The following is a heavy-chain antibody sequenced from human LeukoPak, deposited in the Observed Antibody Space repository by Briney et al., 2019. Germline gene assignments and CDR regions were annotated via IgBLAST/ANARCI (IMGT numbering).Heavy chain of an antibody. CDR3: AKDRGIISDY. J-gene: IGHJ4*02. CDR1: GFTFGDYA. Sequence: PGGSLRLSCTASGFTFGDYAMSWFRQAPGKGLEWVSSISGSGDSTYYADSVKGRFTISRDNSKNTLYLQMNSLRAEDTAVYYCAKDRGIISDYWGQGTLVTVSS. V-gene: IGHV3-23*01. D-gene: IGHD3-10*01. CDR2: ISGSGDST.